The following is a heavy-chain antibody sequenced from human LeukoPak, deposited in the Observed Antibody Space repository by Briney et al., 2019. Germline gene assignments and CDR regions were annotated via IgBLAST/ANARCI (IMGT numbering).Heavy chain of an antibody. CDR1: GGPIRTYQ. J-gene: IGHJ4*02. D-gene: IGHD1-26*01. Sequence: ASETLSLTCTVSGGPIRTYQWSWIRQPPGKGLEWIGNIHYSGSANYNPSLKSRVIISVDTSKNQFSLKLSSVTAADTAVYYCATTTIRLGYWGQGTLVTVSS. V-gene: IGHV4-59*12. CDR3: ATTTIRLGY. CDR2: IHYSGSA.